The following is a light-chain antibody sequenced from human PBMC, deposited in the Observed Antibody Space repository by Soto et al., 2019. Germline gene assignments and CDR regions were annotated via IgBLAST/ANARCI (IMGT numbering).Light chain of an antibody. CDR3: QQYDSSPRT. CDR2: GAS. Sequence: EIVLTQSLGTLALSPWETATLSDRASQSVSTYLAWYQQKPGQAPRLLIYGASSRATGIPDRFSGSGSGTDFTLTISRLEPEDSAVYYCQQYDSSPRTFGGGTKVDIK. CDR1: QSVSTY. J-gene: IGKJ4*01. V-gene: IGKV3-20*01.